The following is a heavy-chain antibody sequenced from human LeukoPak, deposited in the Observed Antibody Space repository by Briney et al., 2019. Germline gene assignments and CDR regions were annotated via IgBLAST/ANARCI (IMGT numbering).Heavy chain of an antibody. CDR2: ICGSGGCT. Sequence: GGSLRLSCEASGFTFNTYAIYWARQAPGKGLEWVSGICGSGGCTYYADSVKGRFTISRDNSKNTVYLQMNSLTADDTAVYYCAKTTVGYSSGRYPGWPADCWGQGTLVTVSS. CDR1: GFTFNTYA. D-gene: IGHD6-19*01. J-gene: IGHJ4*02. CDR3: AKTTVGYSSGRYPGWPADC. V-gene: IGHV3-23*01.